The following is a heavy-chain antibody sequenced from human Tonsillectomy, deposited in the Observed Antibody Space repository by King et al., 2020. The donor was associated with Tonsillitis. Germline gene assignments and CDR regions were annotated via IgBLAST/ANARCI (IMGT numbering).Heavy chain of an antibody. J-gene: IGHJ5*02. CDR2: ISGSGGST. CDR3: AKASLATVGMMGWFDP. D-gene: IGHD6-13*01. Sequence: EVQLVESGGGLVQPGGSLRLSCAASGFTFSNYAMSWVRQAPGKGLEWVSGISGSGGSTYYAVSVKGRFTISRDNSKDTLYLQMNSLRAEDTAVYYCAKASLATVGMMGWFDPWGQGTLVSVSS. V-gene: IGHV3-23*04. CDR1: GFTFSNYA.